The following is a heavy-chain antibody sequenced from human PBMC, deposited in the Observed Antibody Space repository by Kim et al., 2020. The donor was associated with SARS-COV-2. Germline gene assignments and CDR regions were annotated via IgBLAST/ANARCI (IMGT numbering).Heavy chain of an antibody. CDR1: GFTISFYD. CDR3: ARVHSATSAFDL. Sequence: GGSLRLSCAASGFTISFYDMHWVRQTTGKGLEWVSSIAISGDTYYPGSVKGRFTISRENAKNFLYLQMNSLRAGDTAVYYCARVHSATSAFDLWGQGTMVTLSS. J-gene: IGHJ3*01. V-gene: IGHV3-13*01. CDR2: IAISGDT.